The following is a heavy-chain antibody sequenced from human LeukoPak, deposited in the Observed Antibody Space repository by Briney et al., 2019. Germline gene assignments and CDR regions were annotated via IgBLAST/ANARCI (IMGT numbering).Heavy chain of an antibody. D-gene: IGHD3-3*01. V-gene: IGHV4-59*01. CDR1: GGSISSYY. CDR2: VYYSGGT. Sequence: SETLSLTCAISGGSISSYYWSWIRQPPGKGLEWIGYVYYSGGTDYNPSLKSRVTISVDTSKNQFSLKLNSVTAADTAVYYCARGGYYTLEYYYYMEVWGKGTTVTVSS. J-gene: IGHJ6*03. CDR3: ARGGYYTLEYYYYMEV.